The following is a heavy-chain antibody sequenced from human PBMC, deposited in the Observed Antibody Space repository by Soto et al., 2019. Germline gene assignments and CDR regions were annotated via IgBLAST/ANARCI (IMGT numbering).Heavy chain of an antibody. Sequence: TSEPLSLTCSVSGSSISPYYWSWIRQPPGKGLEWIGYIYYTGSTKYNPSLKSRVTISLGTSRNQVYLKLSSVTAADTAVYYCTRVGGYYGDYPNFDYWGPGTLVTVSS. CDR2: IYYTGST. CDR1: GSSISPYY. V-gene: IGHV4-59*01. D-gene: IGHD4-17*01. CDR3: TRVGGYYGDYPNFDY. J-gene: IGHJ4*02.